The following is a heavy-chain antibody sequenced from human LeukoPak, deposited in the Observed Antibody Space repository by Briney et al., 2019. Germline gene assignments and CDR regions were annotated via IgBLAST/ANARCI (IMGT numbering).Heavy chain of an antibody. CDR2: ISSNGGST. D-gene: IGHD6-19*01. V-gene: IGHV3-64*01. CDR1: GFTFSSYA. Sequence: GGSLRLSCAASGFTFSSYAMHWVRQAPGKGLEYVSAISSNGGSTYYANSVKGRFTISRDNSKNTLYLQMGSLRAEDMAVYYCARDPTGYSSGGYWGQGTLVTVSS. J-gene: IGHJ4*02. CDR3: ARDPTGYSSGGY.